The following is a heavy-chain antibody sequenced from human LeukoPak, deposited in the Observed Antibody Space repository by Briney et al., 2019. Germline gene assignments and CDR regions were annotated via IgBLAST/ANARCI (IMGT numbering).Heavy chain of an antibody. Sequence: GGSLRLSCAASGFTFSSYAMHWVRQAPGKGLEWVAFISFDGSNIYHADSVRGRFTISRDNSKNTLYLQMNRLRAEDTAVYYCARAGPSSSWHQFDYWGQGTLVTVSS. CDR3: ARAGPSSSWHQFDY. D-gene: IGHD6-13*01. CDR1: GFTFSSYA. J-gene: IGHJ4*02. V-gene: IGHV3-30*14. CDR2: ISFDGSNI.